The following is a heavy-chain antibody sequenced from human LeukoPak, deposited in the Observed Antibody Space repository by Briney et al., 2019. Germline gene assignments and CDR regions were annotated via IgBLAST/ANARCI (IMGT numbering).Heavy chain of an antibody. Sequence: SQTLSLTCTVSGGSLSSGGCYGSWIRQHPGKGLEWIGYIYYSGSTYYNPSLKSRVTISVDTSKNQFSLKLSSVTAADTAVYYCARGGGGGYYDSSGSLDYWGQGTLVTVSS. CDR1: GGSLSSGGCY. J-gene: IGHJ4*02. CDR2: IYYSGST. V-gene: IGHV4-31*03. CDR3: ARGGGGGYYDSSGSLDY. D-gene: IGHD3-22*01.